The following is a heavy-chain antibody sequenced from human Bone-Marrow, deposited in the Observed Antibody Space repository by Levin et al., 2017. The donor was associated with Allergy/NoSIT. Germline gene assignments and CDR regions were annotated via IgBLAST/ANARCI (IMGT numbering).Heavy chain of an antibody. J-gene: IGHJ5*02. Sequence: GESLKISCAASGLPFNNAWMSWVRQAPGKGLEWVGRIKSETDGGTTDYAAPVKGRFTISRDESKKTVDLQMNSLKIEDTAVYYCTVGAEWFDPWGQGTPVTVSS. CDR2: IKSETDGGTT. CDR3: TVGAEWFDP. V-gene: IGHV3-15*01. CDR1: GLPFNNAW. D-gene: IGHD1-26*01.